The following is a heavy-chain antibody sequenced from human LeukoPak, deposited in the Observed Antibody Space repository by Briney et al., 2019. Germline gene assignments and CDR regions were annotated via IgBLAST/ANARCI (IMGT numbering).Heavy chain of an antibody. V-gene: IGHV1-2*02. CDR3: GRNRLGKALDI. CDR1: GYTFTDYY. Sequence: ASVKVSFKASGYTFTDYYIHWVRQAPGQGLEWMGWIGPNSGGTNYAQNFQGRVTVTRDTSITTAYMELSRLTSDDTAVYYCGRNRLGKALDIWGQGTRVTVSS. CDR2: IGPNSGGT. D-gene: IGHD7-27*01. J-gene: IGHJ3*02.